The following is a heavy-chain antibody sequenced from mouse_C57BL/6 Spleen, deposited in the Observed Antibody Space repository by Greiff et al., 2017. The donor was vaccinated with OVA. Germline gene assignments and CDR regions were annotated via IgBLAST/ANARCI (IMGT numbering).Heavy chain of an antibody. CDR3: ARLKDAMDY. V-gene: IGHV1-82*01. J-gene: IGHJ4*01. CDR1: GYAFSSSW. CDR2: IYPGDGDT. Sequence: VQVVESGPVLVKPGASVKISCKASGYAFSSSWMNWVKQRPGKGLEWIGRIYPGDGDTNYNGKFKGKATMTADKSSSTAYMQLSSLTSEDSAVYFCARLKDAMDYWGQGTSVTVSS.